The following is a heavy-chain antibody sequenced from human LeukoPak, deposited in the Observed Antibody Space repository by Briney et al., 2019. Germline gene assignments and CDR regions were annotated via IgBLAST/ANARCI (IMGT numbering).Heavy chain of an antibody. Sequence: ASVKVSCKTSGYTFSGYYMHWVRQAPGEGLEWMGLMNPNSGATNYEQKFQGRVSLTRDMSISTAYLELTSVTSDDTAVYYCARDGSGSGWYFDYWGQGTLVTVSS. J-gene: IGHJ4*02. CDR2: MNPNSGAT. D-gene: IGHD6-19*01. CDR3: ARDGSGSGWYFDY. CDR1: GYTFSGYY. V-gene: IGHV1-2*02.